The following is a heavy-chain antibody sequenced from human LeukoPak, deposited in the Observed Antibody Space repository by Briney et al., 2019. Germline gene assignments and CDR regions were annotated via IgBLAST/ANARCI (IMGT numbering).Heavy chain of an antibody. CDR3: ARDPYCSGGSCYYFDY. V-gene: IGHV4-34*01. J-gene: IGHJ4*02. CDR1: GGSFSGYY. D-gene: IGHD2-15*01. Sequence: PSETLSLTCAVYGGSFSGYYWSWIRQPPGKGLEWIGEINHSGSTNYNPSLKSRVTISVDTSKNQFSLKLSSVTAADTAVYYCARDPYCSGGSCYYFDYWGQGTLVTVSS. CDR2: INHSGST.